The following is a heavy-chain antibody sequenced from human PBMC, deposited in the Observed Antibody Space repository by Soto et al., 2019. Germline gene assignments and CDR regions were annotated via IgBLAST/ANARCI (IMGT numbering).Heavy chain of an antibody. CDR2: IYHSGST. J-gene: IGHJ1*01. D-gene: IGHD3-10*01. V-gene: IGHV4-30-2*01. Sequence: PSETLSLTCAVSGGSISSGGYSWSWIRQPPGKGLEWIGYIYHSGSTYYNPSLKSRVTISVDRSKNQFSLKLGSVTAADTAVYYCARGAHVFIQHCGEGTLVTVSS. CDR1: GGSISSGGYS. CDR3: ARGAHVFIQH.